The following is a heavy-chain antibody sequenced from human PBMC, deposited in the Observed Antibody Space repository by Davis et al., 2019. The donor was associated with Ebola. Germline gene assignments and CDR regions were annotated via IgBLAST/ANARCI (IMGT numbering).Heavy chain of an antibody. J-gene: IGHJ6*02. CDR3: ARDSAADSDYYGMDV. Sequence: PSETLSLTCAVSGGSISSGGYSWSWIRQPPGKGLEWIGYIYYSGSTNYNPSLKSRVTMSVDTSKNQFSLKLSSVTAADTAVYYCARDSAADSDYYGMDVWGQGTTVTVSS. CDR2: IYYSGST. CDR1: GGSISSGGYS. D-gene: IGHD2-15*01. V-gene: IGHV4-61*08.